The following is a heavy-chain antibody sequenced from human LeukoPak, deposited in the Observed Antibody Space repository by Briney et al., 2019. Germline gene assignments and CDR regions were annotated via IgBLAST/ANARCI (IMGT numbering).Heavy chain of an antibody. D-gene: IGHD3-22*01. Sequence: SETLSLTCTVSGGSISSYYWSWIRQPPGKGLEWIGYIYYSGSTNYNPSLKSRVTISVDTSKNQFSLKLSSVTAADTAVYYCARGTDYYDSSGYYYYYYYMDVWGKGTTVTASS. CDR3: ARGTDYYDSSGYYYYYYYMDV. J-gene: IGHJ6*03. CDR1: GGSISSYY. V-gene: IGHV4-59*01. CDR2: IYYSGST.